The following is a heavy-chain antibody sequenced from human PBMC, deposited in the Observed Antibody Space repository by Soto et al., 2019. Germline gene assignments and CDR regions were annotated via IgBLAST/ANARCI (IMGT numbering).Heavy chain of an antibody. CDR2: IYWDDDK. J-gene: IGHJ4*02. CDR1: GFSLSTSGVG. D-gene: IGHD3-9*01. V-gene: IGHV2-5*02. CDR3: AHGHYDMLTGYYRPFGFDY. Sequence: QITLKESGPTLVKPTQTLTLTCTFSGFSLSTSGVGVGWIRQPPGKALEWLALIYWDDDKRYSPSLKSRLTITNDTSKSQVVLTMTNMDPVDTATYYCAHGHYDMLTGYYRPFGFDYWGQGTLVTVSS.